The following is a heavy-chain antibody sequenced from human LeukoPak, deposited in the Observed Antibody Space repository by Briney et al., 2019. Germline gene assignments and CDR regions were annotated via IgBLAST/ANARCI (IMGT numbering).Heavy chain of an antibody. V-gene: IGHV3-74*01. J-gene: IGHJ3*01. Sequence: GGSLRLSCAASGNYWMHWVRQAPGKGLVWVSHINSDGSWTGYADSVKGRFTISKDNAKNTVYLQINSLRAEDTAVYYCARSSYSSSSSVWGQGTMVTVSS. CDR1: GNYW. CDR2: INSDGSWT. CDR3: ARSSYSSSSSV. D-gene: IGHD6-6*01.